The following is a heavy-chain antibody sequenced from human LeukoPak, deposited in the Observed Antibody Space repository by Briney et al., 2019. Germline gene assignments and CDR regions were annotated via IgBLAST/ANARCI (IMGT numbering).Heavy chain of an antibody. CDR2: IYYSGST. Sequence: SETLSLTCAVYGGSFSSYYWGWIRQPPGKGLEWIGSIYYSGSTYYNPSLKSRVTISVDTSKNQFSLKLSSVTAADTAVYYCARHLPYSSSWYEKYYFDYWGQGTLVTVSS. D-gene: IGHD6-13*01. V-gene: IGHV4-39*01. CDR3: ARHLPYSSSWYEKYYFDY. J-gene: IGHJ4*02. CDR1: GGSFSSYY.